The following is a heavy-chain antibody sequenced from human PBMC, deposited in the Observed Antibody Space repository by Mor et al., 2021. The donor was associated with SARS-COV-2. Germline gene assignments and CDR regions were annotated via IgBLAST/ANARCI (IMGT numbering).Heavy chain of an antibody. D-gene: IGHD2-15*01. V-gene: IGHV1-46*01. CDR3: AREAGYCSGGNCYGYFDH. CDR2: LNPSSGDT. Sequence: LGLLNPSSGDTFYAQKFQGRVTMTGDTSTSTVYMELRSLRFEDTAVYYCAREAGYCSGGNCYGYFDHWGQGSLVTVSS. J-gene: IGHJ4*02.